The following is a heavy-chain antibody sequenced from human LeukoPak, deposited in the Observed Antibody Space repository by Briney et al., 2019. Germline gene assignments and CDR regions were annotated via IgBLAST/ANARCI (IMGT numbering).Heavy chain of an antibody. CDR1: GFTFSTFW. CDR3: ARGGTFVSDY. CDR2: INQGGSEK. V-gene: IGHV3-7*01. J-gene: IGHJ4*02. Sequence: GGSLRLSCAASGFTFSTFWMSWFRQAPGKGLEWVANINQGGSEKYYVDSMKGRFTVSRDNAKNSLYLQMDSLRAEDTAVYYCARGGTFVSDYWGQGTLVTVSS. D-gene: IGHD1-1*01.